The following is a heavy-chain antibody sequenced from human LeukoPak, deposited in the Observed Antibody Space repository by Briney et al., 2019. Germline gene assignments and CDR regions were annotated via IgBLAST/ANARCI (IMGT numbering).Heavy chain of an antibody. Sequence: PGGSLRLSCAASGFTFSSYWMRWVPQAPGKGLSWVSRIKSDGSTNYADSVKGRFTISRDNAKNTVSLQMNSLRAEDTGVYYCARAPSEIGGYYPEYFRHWGQGTLVTVSS. CDR1: GFTFSSYW. J-gene: IGHJ1*01. CDR2: IKSDGST. CDR3: ARAPSEIGGYYPEYFRH. V-gene: IGHV3-74*01. D-gene: IGHD3-22*01.